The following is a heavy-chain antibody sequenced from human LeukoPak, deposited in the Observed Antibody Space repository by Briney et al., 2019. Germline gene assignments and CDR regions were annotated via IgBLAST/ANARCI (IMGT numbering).Heavy chain of an antibody. V-gene: IGHV3-33*01. CDR2: IWYYGSKK. CDR1: GCTFRSYG. Sequence: GRPLRLSCAASGCTFRSYGMHWFRQAPRKGLEWVAVIWYYGSKKYYADSVKGRSTISRDNAKKTLYLQMNSLSAEDTAVSSCASNSDILTGYCMDVWGQGTTVTVSS. D-gene: IGHD3-9*01. CDR3: ASNSDILTGYCMDV. J-gene: IGHJ6*02.